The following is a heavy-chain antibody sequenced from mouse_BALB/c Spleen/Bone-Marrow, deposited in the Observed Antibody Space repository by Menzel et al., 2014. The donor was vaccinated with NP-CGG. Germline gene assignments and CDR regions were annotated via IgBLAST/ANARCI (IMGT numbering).Heavy chain of an antibody. J-gene: IGHJ2*01. D-gene: IGHD1-1*01. CDR3: ARQGYFGRSDY. V-gene: IGHV4-1*02. CDR2: INPHSSTI. Sequence: EVQGVESGGGLVQPGGSLKLSCAASGFDFSRYWMSWVRQAPGKGLEWIGEINPHSSTINYTPSLKDKFIISSDNAKNTLYLQMSKVRSEDTALYYCARQGYFGRSDYWGQGTTLTVSS. CDR1: GFDFSRYW.